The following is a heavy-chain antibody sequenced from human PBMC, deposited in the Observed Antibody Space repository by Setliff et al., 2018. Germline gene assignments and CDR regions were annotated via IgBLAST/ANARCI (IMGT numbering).Heavy chain of an antibody. CDR3: ARQIDYGDFQYFDY. Sequence: SETLSLTCSVSDFSINSGYYWGWIRQSPGEGLEWIGSIYRNGNTYYNPSLKSRVTISVDTSKNQLSLKLNYVTAADTAVYYCARQIDYGDFQYFDYWGQGTLVTVSS. D-gene: IGHD4-17*01. J-gene: IGHJ4*02. CDR1: DFSINSGYY. CDR2: IYRNGNT. V-gene: IGHV4-38-2*01.